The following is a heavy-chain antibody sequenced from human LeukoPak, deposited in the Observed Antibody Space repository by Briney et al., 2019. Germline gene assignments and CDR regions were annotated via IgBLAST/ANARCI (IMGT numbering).Heavy chain of an antibody. CDR2: IYSGGST. CDR3: ASGSGSYRTPYYYMDV. CDR1: GFTVSSNY. J-gene: IGHJ6*03. Sequence: GGSLRLSCAASGFTVSSNYMSWVRQALGKGLEWVSVIYSGGSTYYADSVKGRFTISRDNSKNTLYLQMNDLRAEDTAVYYCASGSGSYRTPYYYMDVWGKGTMVTVSS. V-gene: IGHV3-53*05. D-gene: IGHD3-10*01.